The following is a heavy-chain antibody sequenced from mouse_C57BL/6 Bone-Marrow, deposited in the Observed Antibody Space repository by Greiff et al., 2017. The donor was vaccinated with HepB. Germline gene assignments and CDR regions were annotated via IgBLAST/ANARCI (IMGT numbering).Heavy chain of an antibody. CDR3: AREEGSNYCDY. CDR1: GFTFSSYA. V-gene: IGHV5-4*01. D-gene: IGHD1-1*01. J-gene: IGHJ2*01. CDR2: ISDGGSYT. Sequence: EVMLVESGGGLVKPGGSLKLSCAASGFTFSSYAMSWVRQTPEKRLEWVATISDGGSYTYYPDNVKGRFTISRDNAKNNLYLQMSHLKSEDTAMYYCAREEGSNYCDYWGQGTTLTVSS.